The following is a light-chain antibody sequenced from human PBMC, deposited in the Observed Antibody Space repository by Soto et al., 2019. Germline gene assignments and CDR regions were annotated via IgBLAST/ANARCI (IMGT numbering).Light chain of an antibody. J-gene: IGLJ2*01. CDR1: SSNVGIIA. CDR3: AVWDDNLNGVI. CDR2: SND. V-gene: IGLV1-44*01. Sequence: QSVVTQPPSTSGTPGQRGSISCSGSSSNVGIIAVNWYQQFPGTAPKLLIHSNDQRPSGVPDRFSGSKSGTSASLAISGLQSEDEADYYCAVWDDNLNGVIFGGGTKLTVL.